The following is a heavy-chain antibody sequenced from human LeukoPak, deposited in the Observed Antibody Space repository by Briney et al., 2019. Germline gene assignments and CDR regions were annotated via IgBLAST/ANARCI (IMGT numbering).Heavy chain of an antibody. V-gene: IGHV3-23*01. CDR3: AKTPTDHYGLGSYFDY. CDR2: ISSSGSST. CDR1: GFTFSSYA. J-gene: IGHJ4*02. D-gene: IGHD3-10*01. Sequence: GGSLRLSCAASGFTFSSYAMSWVRQAPGKGLEWVSGISSSGSSTYYADSVKGRFTISRDNSKTTLYLQMNSLRAEDTAVYYCAKTPTDHYGLGSYFDYWGQGTLDTVSS.